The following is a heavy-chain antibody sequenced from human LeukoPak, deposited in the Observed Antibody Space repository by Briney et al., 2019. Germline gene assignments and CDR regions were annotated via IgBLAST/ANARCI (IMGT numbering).Heavy chain of an antibody. CDR1: GGTFSSYA. CDR2: IIPILGIA. J-gene: IGHJ4*02. V-gene: IGHV1-69*04. D-gene: IGHD6-13*01. CDR3: ATIAAAGHPPDY. Sequence: ASVKVSCKASGGTFSSYAISWVRQAPGQGLEWMGRIIPILGIANYAQKFQGRVTITADKSTSTAYMELSSLRSEDTAVYYCATIAAAGHPPDYWGQGTLVTVSS.